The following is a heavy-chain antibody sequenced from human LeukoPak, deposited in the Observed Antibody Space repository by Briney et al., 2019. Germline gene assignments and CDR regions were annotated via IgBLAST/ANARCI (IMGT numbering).Heavy chain of an antibody. D-gene: IGHD6-19*01. Sequence: ASVKVSFKASGYTFTAHYMHWVRQAPGQGLAWMGRINPNSGDTNYAQKFQGRVTMTRDTSINTAYMELSRLRSDDTAVYYCASVAVAEFDCWGQGTLVTVSS. CDR2: INPNSGDT. CDR3: ASVAVAEFDC. V-gene: IGHV1-2*06. CDR1: GYTFTAHY. J-gene: IGHJ4*02.